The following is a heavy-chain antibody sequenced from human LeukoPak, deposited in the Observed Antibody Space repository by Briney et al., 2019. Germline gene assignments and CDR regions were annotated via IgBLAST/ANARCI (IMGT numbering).Heavy chain of an antibody. CDR1: GGSISDYY. D-gene: IGHD3-16*01. CDR3: AGPGGEYYDSSVFEV. CDR2: IYSSGRT. V-gene: IGHV4-4*07. J-gene: IGHJ3*01. Sequence: PSETLSLTXTVSGGSISDYYWTWIRQPAGKGLEWIGPIYSSGRTNYNSSLKRRVTLSLDTSRAQSSLRLTAVTATDTAVYYCAGPGGEYYDSSVFEVWGRGTMVTVSS.